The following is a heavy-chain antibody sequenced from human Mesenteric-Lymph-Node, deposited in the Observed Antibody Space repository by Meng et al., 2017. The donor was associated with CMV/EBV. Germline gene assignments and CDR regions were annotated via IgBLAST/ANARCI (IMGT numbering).Heavy chain of an antibody. Sequence: SETLSLTCAVSGGSISSSNWWSWVRQPPGKGLEWIGEIYYSGSTNYNPSLKSRVTISVDTSKNQFSLKLSSVTAADTAVYYCAREVAAAGTGWFDPWGQGTLVTVSS. CDR2: IYYSGST. V-gene: IGHV4-4*02. J-gene: IGHJ5*02. CDR3: AREVAAAGTGWFDP. D-gene: IGHD6-13*01. CDR1: GGSISSSNW.